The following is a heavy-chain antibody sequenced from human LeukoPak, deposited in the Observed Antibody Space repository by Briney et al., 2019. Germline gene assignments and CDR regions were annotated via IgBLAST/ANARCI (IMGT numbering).Heavy chain of an antibody. V-gene: IGHV3-30*19. D-gene: IGHD3-22*01. Sequence: GGSLRLSCAASGFTFSSYGMHWVRQAPGKGLEWVAVISYDGSNKYYADSVKGRFTISRDNSKNTLYLQMNSLRAEDTAVYYCARGEYYDSSGYSDYWGQGTLVTVSS. CDR1: GFTFSSYG. CDR2: ISYDGSNK. CDR3: ARGEYYDSSGYSDY. J-gene: IGHJ4*02.